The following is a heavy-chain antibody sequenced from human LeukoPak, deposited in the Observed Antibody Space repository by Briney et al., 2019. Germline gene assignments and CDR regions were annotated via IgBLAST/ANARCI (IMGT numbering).Heavy chain of an antibody. J-gene: IGHJ4*02. Sequence: GRSLRLSCAASGFTFSSYAMHWVRQAPGKGLEWVAVISYDGSNKYYADSVKGRFTISRDNSKNTLYLQMNSLRAEDTAVYYCASIGRYCSGGSCPGDYWGQGTLVTVSS. CDR2: ISYDGSNK. D-gene: IGHD2-15*01. V-gene: IGHV3-30-3*01. CDR1: GFTFSSYA. CDR3: ASIGRYCSGGSCPGDY.